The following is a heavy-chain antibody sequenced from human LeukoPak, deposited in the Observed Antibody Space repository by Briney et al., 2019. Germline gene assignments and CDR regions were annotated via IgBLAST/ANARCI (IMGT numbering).Heavy chain of an antibody. CDR2: ISDSGGST. CDR3: VRGYSFGPYGMDV. D-gene: IGHD2-15*01. Sequence: GGSLRLSCSASGFPFSSYAMHWVRQAPGKGLEYVSAISDSGGSTYYAASVKGRFTTSRDNSKNTLYLQMSSLRAEDTAVYFCVRGYSFGPYGMDVWGQGTTVTVSS. V-gene: IGHV3-64D*09. CDR1: GFPFSSYA. J-gene: IGHJ6*02.